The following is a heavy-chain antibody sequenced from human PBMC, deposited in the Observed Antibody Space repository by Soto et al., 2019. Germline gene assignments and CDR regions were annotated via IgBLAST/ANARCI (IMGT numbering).Heavy chain of an antibody. CDR3: AKLSSDRYYYDSSGYYSILYFDY. D-gene: IGHD3-22*01. CDR1: GFTFSSYA. Sequence: PGGSLRLSCAASGFTFSSYAMSWVRQAPGKGLEWVSAISGSGGSTYYADSVKGRFTISRDNSKNTLYLQMNSLRAEDTAVYYCAKLSSDRYYYDSSGYYSILYFDYWGQGTLVTVSS. J-gene: IGHJ4*02. CDR2: ISGSGGST. V-gene: IGHV3-23*01.